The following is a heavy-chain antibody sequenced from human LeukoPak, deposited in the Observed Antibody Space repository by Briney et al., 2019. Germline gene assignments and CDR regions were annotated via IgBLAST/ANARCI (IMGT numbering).Heavy chain of an antibody. J-gene: IGHJ4*02. CDR1: GGTISSSSYY. CDR2: IYYSGST. CDR3: ARRRWRYADY. V-gene: IGHV4-39*01. D-gene: IGHD4-23*01. Sequence: SETLSLTCTVSGGTISSSSYYWGWIRQPPGKGLEWIGSIYYSGSTYYNPSLKSRVTISVDTPKNQFSLKLSSVTAADTAVYYCARRRWRYADYWGQGTLVTVSS.